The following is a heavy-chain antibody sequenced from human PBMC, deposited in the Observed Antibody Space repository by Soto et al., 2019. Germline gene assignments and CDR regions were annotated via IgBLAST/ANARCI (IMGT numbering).Heavy chain of an antibody. CDR2: INSDGSST. CDR1: GFTFSSYW. Sequence: GGSLRLSCAASGFTFSSYWMHWVRQAPGKGLVWVSRINSDGSSTSYADSVKGRFTISRDNAKNTLYLQMNSLRAEDTAVYYCAKARSVLAAAGVDYWGQGTLVTVSS. J-gene: IGHJ4*02. V-gene: IGHV3-74*01. CDR3: AKARSVLAAAGVDY. D-gene: IGHD6-13*01.